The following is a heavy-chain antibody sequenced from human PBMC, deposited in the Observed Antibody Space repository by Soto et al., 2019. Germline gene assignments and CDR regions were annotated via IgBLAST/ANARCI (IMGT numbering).Heavy chain of an antibody. CDR2: IYYSGST. D-gene: IGHD6-13*01. J-gene: IGHJ4*02. CDR1: GGSISSYY. V-gene: IGHV4-59*01. CDR3: ARRAAEGTQHVFDY. Sequence: PSETLSLTCTVSGGSISSYYWSWFRQPTEKGLEWIGYIYYSGSTNYNPSLKSRVTISVDTSKNQFSLKLSSVTAADTAVYFCARRAAEGTQHVFDYWGQGTLVTVSS.